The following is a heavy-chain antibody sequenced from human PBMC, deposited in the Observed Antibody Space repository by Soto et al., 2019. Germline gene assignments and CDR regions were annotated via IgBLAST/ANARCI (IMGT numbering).Heavy chain of an antibody. Sequence: EVQLVESGGGLVKPGGSLRLSCAGSGFTFSRSTMNWVRQAPGKGLEWVSSISSGSDYIYYADSVKGRFTISRDNAKNLLYLQINSLRAEDTAVYYCAREHQFGDFDYWGQGTLVTVSS. V-gene: IGHV3-21*01. CDR3: AREHQFGDFDY. D-gene: IGHD3-10*01. J-gene: IGHJ4*02. CDR2: ISSGSDYI. CDR1: GFTFSRST.